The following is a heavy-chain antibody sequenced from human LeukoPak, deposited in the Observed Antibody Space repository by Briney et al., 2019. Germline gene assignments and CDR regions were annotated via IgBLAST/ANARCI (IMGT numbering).Heavy chain of an antibody. D-gene: IGHD6-13*01. CDR3: ARPYSSTRNVFDI. V-gene: IGHV3-33*01. J-gene: IGHJ3*02. CDR1: GFSFSSYG. Sequence: PGRSLRLSCAVSGFSFSSYGMHWVRQAPGKGLEWVAVIWYDGSNENYADSAKGRFTISRDNSKNTLYLQMNSLRAEDTAVYHCARPYSSTRNVFDIRGQGTMVTVSS. CDR2: IWYDGSNE.